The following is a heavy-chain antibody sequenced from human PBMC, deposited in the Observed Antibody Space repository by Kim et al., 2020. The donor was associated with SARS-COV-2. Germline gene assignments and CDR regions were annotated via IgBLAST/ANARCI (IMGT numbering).Heavy chain of an antibody. V-gene: IGHV4-59*01. Sequence: NYDPSLKSRLTISVDTSKNQFSRKLSSVTAADTAVYYCAGDYDILTGMGYWGQGTLVTVSS. D-gene: IGHD3-9*01. J-gene: IGHJ4*02. CDR3: AGDYDILTGMGY.